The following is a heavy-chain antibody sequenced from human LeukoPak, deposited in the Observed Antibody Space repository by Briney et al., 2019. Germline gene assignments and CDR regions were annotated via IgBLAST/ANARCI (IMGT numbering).Heavy chain of an antibody. D-gene: IGHD4-17*01. CDR2: ISSSGSTI. CDR3: ARGNGDGSFDY. CDR1: GFTFSSYE. V-gene: IGHV3-48*03. Sequence: PGGSLRLSCAASGFTFSSYEMNWVRQAPGKGLEWVSYISSSGSTIYYADSVKGRFTISRDNAKNTLYLQMNSLRAEDTAVYYCARGNGDGSFDYWGQGTLVTVSS. J-gene: IGHJ4*02.